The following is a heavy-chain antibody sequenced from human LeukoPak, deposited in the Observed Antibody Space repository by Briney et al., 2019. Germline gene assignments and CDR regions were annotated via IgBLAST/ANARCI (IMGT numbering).Heavy chain of an antibody. CDR1: GFTFSSYA. V-gene: IGHV3-23*01. Sequence: GGSLRLSCAASGFTFSSYAMSWVRQAPGKGLEWVSAISGSGGSTYYADSVKGRFTISRDNSKNTLYLQMNSLRAEDTAVYYCAKDSRLRGIVVVPAAFGWGQGTLVTVSS. D-gene: IGHD2-2*01. CDR3: AKDSRLRGIVVVPAAFG. CDR2: ISGSGGST. J-gene: IGHJ4*02.